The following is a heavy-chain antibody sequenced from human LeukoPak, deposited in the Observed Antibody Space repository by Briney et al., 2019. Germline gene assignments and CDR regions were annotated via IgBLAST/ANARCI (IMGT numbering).Heavy chain of an antibody. CDR3: VSSYETY. V-gene: IGHV3-74*01. CDR2: INSDGSWT. J-gene: IGHJ4*02. Sequence: GGSLRLSCAASGNYWMHWVRQVPGKGLVWVSHINSDGSWTSYADSVKGRFTISKDNAKNTVYLQMNSLRAKDTAVYYCVSSYETYWGRGTLVTVSS. D-gene: IGHD3-22*01. CDR1: GNYW.